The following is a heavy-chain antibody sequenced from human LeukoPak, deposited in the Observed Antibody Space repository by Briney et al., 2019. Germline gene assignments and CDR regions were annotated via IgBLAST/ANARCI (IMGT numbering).Heavy chain of an antibody. CDR3: ARVHKNYGGAFDI. CDR1: GFSFSNYV. V-gene: IGHV3-64*01. Sequence: PGGSLRLSCAASGFSFSNYVIHWVRQAPGKGLEYVSAISSSGGSTYYANSVKGRFTISRDNSKNRLFLQMGSLSAEDMAVYYCARVHKNYGGAFDIWGQGTMVTVSS. D-gene: IGHD3-16*01. J-gene: IGHJ3*02. CDR2: ISSSGGST.